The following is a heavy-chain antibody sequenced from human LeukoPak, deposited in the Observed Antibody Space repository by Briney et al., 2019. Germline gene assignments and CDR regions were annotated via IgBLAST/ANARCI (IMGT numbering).Heavy chain of an antibody. J-gene: IGHJ4*02. Sequence: ASVKVSCKAPGYTFTGYYIHWVRQAPGQGLEWMGWINPNSGGTNYAQKFQGRITLTRDTSISTAYMELSRLRSDDTALYYCAREGDRFIMIAGFDYWGQGTLVTVSS. CDR2: INPNSGGT. CDR3: AREGDRFIMIAGFDY. V-gene: IGHV1-2*02. CDR1: GYTFTGYY. D-gene: IGHD3-22*01.